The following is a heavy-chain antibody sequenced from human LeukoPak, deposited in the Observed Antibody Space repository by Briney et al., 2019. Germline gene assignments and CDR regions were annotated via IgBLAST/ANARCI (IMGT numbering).Heavy chain of an antibody. CDR1: GYTFTGYY. J-gene: IGHJ4*02. CDR2: INPNSGGT. Sequence: ASVKVSCKASGYTFTGYYMHWVRQAPGQGLEWMGRINPNSGGTNYAQKFQGRVTMTRDTSISTAYMELSRLRSDDTAVYYCARVSSSWSGSFGYWGQGTLVTVSS. V-gene: IGHV1-2*06. D-gene: IGHD6-13*01. CDR3: ARVSSSWSGSFGY.